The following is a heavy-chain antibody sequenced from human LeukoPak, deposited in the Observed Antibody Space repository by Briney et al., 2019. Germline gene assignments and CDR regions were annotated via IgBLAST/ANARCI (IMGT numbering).Heavy chain of an antibody. J-gene: IGHJ4*02. V-gene: IGHV4-59*01. D-gene: IGHD3-10*01. CDR2: IYYSGST. CDR1: GGSISSYY. Sequence: SETLSLTCTVSGGSISSYYWSWIRQPPGKGLEWIGYIYYSGSTNYNPSLKSRVTISVDTSKNQFSLKLSSVTAADTPVYYCAREPLLDYYGSGSYYKGFDYWGQGTLVTVSS. CDR3: AREPLLDYYGSGSYYKGFDY.